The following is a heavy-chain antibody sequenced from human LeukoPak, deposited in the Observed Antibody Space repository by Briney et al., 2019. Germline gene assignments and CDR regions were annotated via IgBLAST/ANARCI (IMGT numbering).Heavy chain of an antibody. J-gene: IGHJ4*02. D-gene: IGHD3-22*01. V-gene: IGHV4-34*01. CDR1: GGSFSVYF. CDR3: ARGGDSTGYKN. Sequence: SETLSLTCAVYGGSFSVYFWTWIRQPPGKGLEWIGEINDSGNINYNPSLKSRVTISVDTSRNHFSLKLSSVIAADTAVYYCARGGDSTGYKNWGQGALVTVSS. CDR2: INDSGNI.